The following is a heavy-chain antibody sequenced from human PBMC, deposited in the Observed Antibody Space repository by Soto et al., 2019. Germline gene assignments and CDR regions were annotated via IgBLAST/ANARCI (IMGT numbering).Heavy chain of an antibody. V-gene: IGHV3-48*02. CDR2: ISSSSSTI. CDR1: GFTFSSYS. J-gene: IGHJ6*02. CDR3: ARDFGGAYYYYYGMDV. Sequence: GGSLKLSCAASGFTFSSYSMNWVRQAPGKGLEWVSYISSSSSTIYYADSVKGRFTISRDNAKNSLYLQMNSLRDEDTAVYYCARDFGGAYYYYYGMDVWGQGTTVTVSS. D-gene: IGHD3-16*01.